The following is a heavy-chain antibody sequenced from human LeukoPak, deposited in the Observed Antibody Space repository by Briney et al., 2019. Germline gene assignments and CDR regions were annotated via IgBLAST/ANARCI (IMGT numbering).Heavy chain of an antibody. CDR1: GYTFTNYA. D-gene: IGHD6-19*01. J-gene: IGHJ4*02. V-gene: IGHV7-4-1*02. CDR2: INTNTGNP. Sequence: ASVTVSYKASGYTFTNYAMKWVRQAPGQGREWMGWINTNTGNPTYAQGFTGRFVFSLDTSVSTAYLQISSLKAEDTAVYYCAYDSSGWYNYFDYWGQGTLVTVSS. CDR3: AYDSSGWYNYFDY.